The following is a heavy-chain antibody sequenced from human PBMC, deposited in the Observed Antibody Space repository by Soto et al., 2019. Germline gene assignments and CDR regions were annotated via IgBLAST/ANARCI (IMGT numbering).Heavy chain of an antibody. V-gene: IGHV1-69*02. CDR1: GGTFSSYT. D-gene: IGHD3-22*01. CDR3: ARQHPGTSVVYYNPGDA. Sequence: GASVKVSCKASGGTFSSYTISWVRQAPGQGLEWMGRIIPILGIANYAQKFQGRVTITADKSTSTAYMELSSLRSEDTAVYYCARQHPGTSVVYYNPGDAGGKGPPVTFS. CDR2: IIPILGIA. J-gene: IGHJ6*03.